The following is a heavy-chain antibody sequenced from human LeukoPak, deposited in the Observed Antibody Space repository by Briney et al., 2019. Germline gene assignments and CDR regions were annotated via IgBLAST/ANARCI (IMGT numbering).Heavy chain of an antibody. CDR3: ARVYGDYAAGYYFDY. V-gene: IGHV4-59*01. D-gene: IGHD4-17*01. Sequence: KSSETLSLTCTVSGGSISSYYWTWIRQPPGKGLEWIGYIYYSGSTNYNPSLKSRVTISVDTSKNQFSLKLSSVTAADTAVYYCARVYGDYAAGYYFDYWGQGTLVTVSS. CDR1: GGSISSYY. CDR2: IYYSGST. J-gene: IGHJ4*02.